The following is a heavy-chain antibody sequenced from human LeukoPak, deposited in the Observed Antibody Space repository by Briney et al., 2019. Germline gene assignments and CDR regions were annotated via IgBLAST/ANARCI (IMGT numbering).Heavy chain of an antibody. Sequence: SETLSLTCAVYGGSFSGYYWSWIRQPPGKGLEWIGEINHSGSTNYNPSLKSRVTISVDTSKNQFSLKLSSVTAADTAVYYCARTYSSGYYYDYWGQGTLATVSS. V-gene: IGHV4-34*01. CDR2: INHSGST. D-gene: IGHD3-22*01. CDR3: ARTYSSGYYYDY. J-gene: IGHJ4*02. CDR1: GGSFSGYY.